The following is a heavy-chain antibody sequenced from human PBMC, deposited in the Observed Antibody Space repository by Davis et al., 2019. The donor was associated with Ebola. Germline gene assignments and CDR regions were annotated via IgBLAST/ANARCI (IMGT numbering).Heavy chain of an antibody. J-gene: IGHJ4*02. CDR1: GFTFSSYA. CDR3: AKGFTMVRGVFDY. V-gene: IGHV3-23*01. Sequence: GGSLRLSCVASGFTFSSYAMTWVRQAPGKGLEWVSAISGSGGSTYYADSVKGRFTISRDNSKNTLYLQMNSLRAEDTAVYYCAKGFTMVRGVFDYWGQGTLVTVSS. D-gene: IGHD3-10*01. CDR2: ISGSGGST.